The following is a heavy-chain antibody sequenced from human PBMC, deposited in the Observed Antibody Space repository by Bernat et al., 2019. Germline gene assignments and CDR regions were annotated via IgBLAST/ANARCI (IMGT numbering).Heavy chain of an antibody. J-gene: IGHJ4*02. V-gene: IGHV5-10-1*03. CDR3: VRQVYCGGDCHPDFDY. Sequence: EVQLVQSRAEVKEPGESLTISCKGSGFNFGNHWISWVRQMPGKGLEWMGRIDPVDSSANYSPSFQGHVTISVDRSITTAYLQWSSLKASDTAMYYCVRQVYCGGDCHPDFDYWGQGTLVTVSS. D-gene: IGHD2-21*01. CDR2: IDPVDSSA. CDR1: GFNFGNHW.